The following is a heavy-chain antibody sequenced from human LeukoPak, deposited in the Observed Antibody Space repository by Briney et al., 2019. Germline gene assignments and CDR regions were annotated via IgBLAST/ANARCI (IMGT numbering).Heavy chain of an antibody. CDR3: ATALWFGELLSPRDAFDI. CDR1: GYTFTGYY. D-gene: IGHD3-10*01. Sequence: ASVKVSCKASGYTFTGYYMHWVRQAPGQGLEWMGWINPNSGGTNYAQKFQGRVTMTEDTSTDTAYMELSSLRSEDTAVYYCATALWFGELLSPRDAFDIWGQGTMVTVSS. CDR2: INPNSGGT. J-gene: IGHJ3*02. V-gene: IGHV1-2*02.